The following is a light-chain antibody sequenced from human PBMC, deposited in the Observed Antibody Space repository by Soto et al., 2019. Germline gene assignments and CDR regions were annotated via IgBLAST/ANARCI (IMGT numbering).Light chain of an antibody. CDR2: GAS. J-gene: IGKJ1*01. CDR1: PSVTNF. CDR3: QQYGSSPRT. V-gene: IGKV3-20*01. Sequence: EIVMTQSPATLSVSPGGRATLSCRASPSVTNFLAWYQQKPGQAPRLLIYGASSRATGIPDRFSGSGSGTDFTLTISRLEPEDFAVYYCQQYGSSPRTFGQGTKV.